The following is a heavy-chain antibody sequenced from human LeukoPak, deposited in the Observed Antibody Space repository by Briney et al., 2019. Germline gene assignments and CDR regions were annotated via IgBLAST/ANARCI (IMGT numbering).Heavy chain of an antibody. CDR2: ISAYNGNT. CDR1: GYTFTSYG. CDR3: ARGIVVVPAAGYYYMDV. J-gene: IGHJ6*03. V-gene: IGHV1-18*01. Sequence: ASVKVSCKASGYTFTSYGISWVRQAPGQGLEWMGWISAYNGNTNYAQKLQSRVTMTTDTSTSTAYMELRSLRSDDTAVYYCARGIVVVPAAGYYYMDVWGKGTTVTVSS. D-gene: IGHD2-2*01.